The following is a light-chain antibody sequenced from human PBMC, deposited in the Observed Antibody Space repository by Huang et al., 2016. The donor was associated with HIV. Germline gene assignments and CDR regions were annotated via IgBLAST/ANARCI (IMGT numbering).Light chain of an antibody. CDR2: EVS. V-gene: IGKV2D-29*01. Sequence: DIVMTQTPLSLSVTPGQPASISCKSSQSLLHSDAKTYLYWSLQKHGQPPHLLIYEVSNRFSGVPDRFSGSGSGTDFTVKISRVEAEDVGFYYCMHSTQHPYTFGQGTKLEIK. CDR3: MHSTQHPYT. CDR1: QSLLHSDAKTY. J-gene: IGKJ2*01.